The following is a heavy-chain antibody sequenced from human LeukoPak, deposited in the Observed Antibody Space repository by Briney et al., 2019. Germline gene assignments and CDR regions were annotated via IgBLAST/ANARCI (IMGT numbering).Heavy chain of an antibody. Sequence: SETLSLTCTVSGGSISSSSYYWGWIRQPPGKGLEWIGSIYYSGSTYYNPSLKSRVTMSVDTSKNQFSLKLSSVTAADTAVYYCARDAIFGVVPRGHNWFDPWGQGTLVTVSS. D-gene: IGHD3-3*01. V-gene: IGHV4-39*07. CDR1: GGSISSSSYY. J-gene: IGHJ5*02. CDR3: ARDAIFGVVPRGHNWFDP. CDR2: IYYSGST.